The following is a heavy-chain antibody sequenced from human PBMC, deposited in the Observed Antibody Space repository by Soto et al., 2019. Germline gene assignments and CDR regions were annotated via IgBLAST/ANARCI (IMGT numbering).Heavy chain of an antibody. CDR3: ARADGDYLLYYFDY. D-gene: IGHD4-17*01. Sequence: GGSLRLSCAASGFTFSSYWMHWVRQAPGKGLVWVSRINSDGSSTSYADSVKGRFTISRDNAKNTLYLQMNSLRAEDTAVYYCARADGDYLLYYFDYWGQGTLVTVSS. CDR1: GFTFSSYW. CDR2: INSDGSST. V-gene: IGHV3-74*01. J-gene: IGHJ4*02.